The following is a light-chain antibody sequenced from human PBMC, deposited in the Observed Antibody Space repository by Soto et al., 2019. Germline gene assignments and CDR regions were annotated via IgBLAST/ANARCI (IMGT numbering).Light chain of an antibody. J-gene: IGKJ4*01. V-gene: IGKV3-15*01. CDR3: QQYNDWPLT. Sequence: EIVMTQSPATLSVSPGERATLSCRASQNSNNNLAWYQQKPGQVPRLLIYHASTGATGIPARFSGSGSGTELTLTISSVQSEDFAVYYCQQYNDWPLTFGGGTKVEIK. CDR2: HAS. CDR1: QNSNNN.